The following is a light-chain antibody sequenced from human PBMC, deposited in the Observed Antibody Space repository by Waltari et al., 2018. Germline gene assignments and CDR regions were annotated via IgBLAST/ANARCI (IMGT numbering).Light chain of an antibody. V-gene: IGKV3-20*01. CDR1: QSVSRA. J-gene: IGKJ1*01. CDR3: QHYVRLPAT. CDR2: GAS. Sequence: EIVLTQSPGTLSLSLGERAILSCRASQSVSRALAWYQQKPGQAPRLLIYGASTRATGIPDRFSGSGSGTDFSLTISRLEPDDFAVYYCQHYVRLPATFGQGTTVEI.